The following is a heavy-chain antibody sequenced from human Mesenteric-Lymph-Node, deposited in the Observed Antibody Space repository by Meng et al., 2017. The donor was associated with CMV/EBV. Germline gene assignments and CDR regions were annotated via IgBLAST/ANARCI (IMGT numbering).Heavy chain of an antibody. CDR2: VDHSGNT. Sequence: SETLSLTCTVSGYSISSGYYWGWIRLPPQKGLEWIGNVDHSGNTYYNPSLKSRVTISLDTSNNQFSLNLVFVTAADTAGYYCARRSGTYLPNIDYWSQGTLVTVSS. V-gene: IGHV4-38-2*02. CDR3: ARRSGTYLPNIDY. CDR1: GYSISSGYY. D-gene: IGHD3-10*01. J-gene: IGHJ4*02.